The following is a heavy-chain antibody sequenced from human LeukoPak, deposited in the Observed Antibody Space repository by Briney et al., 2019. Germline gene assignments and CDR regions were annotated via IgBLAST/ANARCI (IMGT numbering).Heavy chain of an antibody. D-gene: IGHD1-1*01. CDR3: ASPDWNHDESAFVI. CDR1: GFTFSSYS. V-gene: IGHV3-48*01. J-gene: IGHJ3*02. Sequence: GGSLRLSCAASGFTFSSYSMNWVRQAPGKGLEWVSYISSSSSTIYYADSVKGRFTISRDNAKNSLYLQMNSLRAEDTAVYYCASPDWNHDESAFVIWGQGTMVTVSS. CDR2: ISSSSSTI.